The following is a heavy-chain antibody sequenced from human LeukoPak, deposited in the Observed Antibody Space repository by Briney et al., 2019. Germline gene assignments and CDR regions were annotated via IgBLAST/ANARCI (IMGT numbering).Heavy chain of an antibody. CDR3: ARHSRSGYGDYESAFDI. D-gene: IGHD5-12*01. CDR2: FYYTGST. J-gene: IGHJ3*02. V-gene: IGHV4-39*01. Sequence: SETLSLTCVVSGGSISSSGYYWDWIRQPPGKGLEWIGNFYYTGSTYYNPSLKSRITISVDTSKNQFSLKLRSVTAADTAVYYCARHSRSGYGDYESAFDIWGQGTMVTVSS. CDR1: GGSISSSGYY.